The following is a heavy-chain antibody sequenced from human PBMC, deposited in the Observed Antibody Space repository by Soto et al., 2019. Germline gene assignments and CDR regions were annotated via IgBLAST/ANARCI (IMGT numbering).Heavy chain of an antibody. J-gene: IGHJ4*02. D-gene: IGHD7-27*01. Sequence: QVHLQESGPGLVKPSETLSLTCSVSGGSINNHYWSWIRQPPGKGLEWIGYVYYTGSTNYNPALKRLVTMSVDTSKNQFSLNLTSLTAADTAIYYCARANWYSEYWGQGTLVTVSS. V-gene: IGHV4-59*11. CDR3: ARANWYSEY. CDR1: GGSINNHY. CDR2: VYYTGST.